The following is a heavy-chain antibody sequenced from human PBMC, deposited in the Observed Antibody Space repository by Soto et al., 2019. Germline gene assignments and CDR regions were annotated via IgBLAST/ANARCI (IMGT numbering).Heavy chain of an antibody. J-gene: IGHJ4*02. CDR2: VHYSGSP. V-gene: IGHV4-39*01. Sequence: TSETLSLTCTVSGGSLSSSYFYWGWIRQPPGKGLEWIGSVHYSGSPYYNPSLKSRVTVSVDTSKNQFSLKLTSVTAADTAVYYCARHTSGGTGTDIDYWGQGTLVTVSS. CDR3: ARHTSGGTGTDIDY. D-gene: IGHD1-7*01. CDR1: GGSLSSSYFY.